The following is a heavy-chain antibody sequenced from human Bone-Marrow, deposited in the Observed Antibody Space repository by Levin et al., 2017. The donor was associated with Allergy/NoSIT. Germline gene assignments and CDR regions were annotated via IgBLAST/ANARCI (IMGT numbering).Heavy chain of an antibody. CDR3: AREAYSSSWYFSGQFDY. CDR1: GYTFTSYD. J-gene: IGHJ4*02. V-gene: IGHV1-8*01. CDR2: MNPNSGNT. D-gene: IGHD6-13*01. Sequence: ASVKVSCKASGYTFTSYDINWVRQATGQGLEWMGWMNPNSGNTGYAQKFQGRVTMTRNTSISTAYMELSSLRSEDTAVYYCAREAYSSSWYFSGQFDYWGQGTLVTVSS.